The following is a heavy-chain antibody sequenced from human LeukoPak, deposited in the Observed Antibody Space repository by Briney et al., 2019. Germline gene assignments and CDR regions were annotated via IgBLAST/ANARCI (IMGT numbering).Heavy chain of an antibody. CDR3: AIALGGYCSSTSCAHGGY. J-gene: IGHJ6*02. CDR2: INPNSGGT. V-gene: IGHV1-2*02. D-gene: IGHD2-2*01. CDR1: GYTFTGYY. Sequence: GASVKVSCKASGYTFTGYYMHWVRQAPGQGLEWMGWINPNSGGTNYAQKFQGRVTMTRDTSISTAYMELSRLRSEDTAVYYCAIALGGYCSSTSCAHGGYWGQGTTVTVSS.